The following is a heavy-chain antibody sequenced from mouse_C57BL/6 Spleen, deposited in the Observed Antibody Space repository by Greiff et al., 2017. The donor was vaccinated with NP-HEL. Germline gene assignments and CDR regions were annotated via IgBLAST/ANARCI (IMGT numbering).Heavy chain of an antibody. CDR1: GYTFTSYW. CDR2: INPSNGGT. CDR3: ARCPYYDYDWYFDV. D-gene: IGHD2-4*01. V-gene: IGHV1-53*01. J-gene: IGHJ1*03. Sequence: QVQLQQPGTELVKPGASVKLSCKASGYTFTSYWMHWVKQRPGQGLEWIGNINPSNGGTNYNEKFKSKATLTVDKSSSTAYMQLSSLTSEDSAVYYCARCPYYDYDWYFDVWGTGTTVTVSS.